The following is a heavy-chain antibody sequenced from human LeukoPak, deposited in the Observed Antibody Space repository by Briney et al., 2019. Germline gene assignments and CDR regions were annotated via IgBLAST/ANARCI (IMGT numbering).Heavy chain of an antibody. CDR3: ATWRRDGYNFLR. V-gene: IGHV4-39*01. Sequence: PSETLSLTCTVSGGSISSSSYYWGWIRQPPGKGLEWIGSIYYSGSTYYNPSLKSRVTISVDTSKNQFSLKLSSVTAADTAVYYCATWRRDGYNFLRWGQGTLVTVSS. D-gene: IGHD5-24*01. J-gene: IGHJ4*02. CDR1: GGSISSSSYY. CDR2: IYYSGST.